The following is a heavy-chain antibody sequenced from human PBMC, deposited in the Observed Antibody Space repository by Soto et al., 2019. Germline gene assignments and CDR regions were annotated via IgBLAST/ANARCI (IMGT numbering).Heavy chain of an antibody. V-gene: IGHV3-23*01. CDR1: GFTFSSYA. CDR2: ISCSGSST. Sequence: HPGGSLRLSCAAAGFTFSSYAMSWVRQAPGRGLEWVSAISCSGSSTYYADSVKGRFTISRDNSKNTLYLQMNNLRSEDTAVYYCAKARISFSNTWPPGSDAFDIWGQGTMVTVSS. CDR3: AKARISFSNTWPPGSDAFDI. D-gene: IGHD6-13*01. J-gene: IGHJ3*02.